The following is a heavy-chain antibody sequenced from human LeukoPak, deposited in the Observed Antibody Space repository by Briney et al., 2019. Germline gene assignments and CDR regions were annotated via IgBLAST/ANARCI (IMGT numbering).Heavy chain of an antibody. CDR1: GFTFSSYG. D-gene: IGHD1-26*01. Sequence: SLRLSCAASGFTFSSYGMHWVRQAPGKGLEWVAVISYDGSNKYYADSVKGRLTISRDNSKNTLYLQMNSLRAEDTAVYYCAKGGYSGSYLGIFDYWGQGTLVTVSS. V-gene: IGHV3-30*18. J-gene: IGHJ4*02. CDR3: AKGGYSGSYLGIFDY. CDR2: ISYDGSNK.